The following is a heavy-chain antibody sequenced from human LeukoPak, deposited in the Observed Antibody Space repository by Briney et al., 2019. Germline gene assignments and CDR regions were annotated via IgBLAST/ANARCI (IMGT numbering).Heavy chain of an antibody. CDR2: VHYSGST. V-gene: IGHV4-59*12. CDR3: ATGRSIRYFDY. J-gene: IGHJ4*02. D-gene: IGHD3-9*01. CDR1: GDSIFSSY. Sequence: PSETLSLTCTVSGDSIFSSYWNWVRQPPGKGLEWIGYVHYSGSTNYNPSLKSRVTISVDTSKSQFSLKLSSATAADTAVYYCATGRSIRYFDYWGQGTLLTVSS.